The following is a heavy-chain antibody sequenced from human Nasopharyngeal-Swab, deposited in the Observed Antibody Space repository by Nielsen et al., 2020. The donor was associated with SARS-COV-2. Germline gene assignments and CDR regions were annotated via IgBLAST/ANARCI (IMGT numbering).Heavy chain of an antibody. CDR1: GFTFNNYN. J-gene: IGHJ6*02. D-gene: IGHD3-3*01. Sequence: GESLKISCAASGFTFNNYNLNWVRQAPGKGLEWVSSISSSSSYIYYADSVKGRFTISRDNAKNSLYLQVNSLRAEDTAVYYCARDGLDYDFWSAYFMDVWGQGTTVTVSS. CDR3: ARDGLDYDFWSAYFMDV. CDR2: ISSSSSYI. V-gene: IGHV3-21*01.